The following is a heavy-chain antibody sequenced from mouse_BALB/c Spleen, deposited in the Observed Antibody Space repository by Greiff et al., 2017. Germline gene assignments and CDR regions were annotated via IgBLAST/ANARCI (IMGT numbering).Heavy chain of an antibody. Sequence: EVQLQQSGAELVKPGASVKLSCTASGFNIKDTYMHWVKQRPEQGLEWIGRIDPANGNTKYDPKFQGKATITADTSSNTAYLQLSSLTSEDTAVYYCASYGSSRGFDYWGQGTTLTVSS. CDR1: GFNIKDTY. CDR2: IDPANGNT. CDR3: ASYGSSRGFDY. V-gene: IGHV14-3*02. D-gene: IGHD1-1*01. J-gene: IGHJ2*01.